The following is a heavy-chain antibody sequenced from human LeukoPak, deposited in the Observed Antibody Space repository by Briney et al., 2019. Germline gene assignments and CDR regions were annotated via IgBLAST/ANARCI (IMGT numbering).Heavy chain of an antibody. CDR3: AREGYSGSYSPRPFDY. J-gene: IGHJ4*02. CDR2: ISSNGGST. D-gene: IGHD1-26*01. Sequence: GGSLRLSCAASGFTFSSYAMHWVRQAPGKGLEYVSAISSNGGSTYYANSVKGRFTISRDNSKNPLYLQMGSLRAEDMAVYYCAREGYSGSYSPRPFDYWGQGTLVTVSS. CDR1: GFTFSSYA. V-gene: IGHV3-64*01.